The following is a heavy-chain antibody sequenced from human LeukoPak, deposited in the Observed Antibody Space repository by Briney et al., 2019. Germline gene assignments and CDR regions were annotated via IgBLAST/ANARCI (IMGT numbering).Heavy chain of an antibody. J-gene: IGHJ5*02. V-gene: IGHV1-2*02. D-gene: IGHD3-22*01. Sequence: GASVKVSCKASGYTFTGYYVHWVRQAPGQGLEWMGWINPNSGGTNYAQKFQGRVTMTRDTSISTAYMELSRLRSDDTAVYYCARGLDYYDSSGYYGDYNWFDPWGQGTLVTVSS. CDR1: GYTFTGYY. CDR3: ARGLDYYDSSGYYGDYNWFDP. CDR2: INPNSGGT.